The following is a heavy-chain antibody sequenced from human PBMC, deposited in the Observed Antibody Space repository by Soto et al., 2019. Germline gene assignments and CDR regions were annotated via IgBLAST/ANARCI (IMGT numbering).Heavy chain of an antibody. CDR1: GYNFATYW. D-gene: IGHD3-16*01. V-gene: IGHV5-51*01. J-gene: IGHJ4*02. CDR2: IYPGDSET. Sequence: GESLKISCEGSGYNFATYWIGWVRQMPGKGLEWMGVIYPGDSETRYSPSFQGQVTISVDKSISTIYLQWSSLKASDTAMYYCARAYTYYDFHYWGQGTLVTVSS. CDR3: ARAYTYYDFHY.